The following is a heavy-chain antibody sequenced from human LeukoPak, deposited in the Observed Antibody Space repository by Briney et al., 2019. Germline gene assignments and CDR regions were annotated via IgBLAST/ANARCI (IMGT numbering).Heavy chain of an antibody. Sequence: PSETLSLTCAVYGGSFSGYYWSWIRQPPGKGLEWIGEINHRGSTNYNPSLKSRVTISVDTSKNQFSLKLSSVTAADTALYYCARESGYRYDYWGQGTLVTVSS. CDR3: ARESGYRYDY. V-gene: IGHV4-34*01. J-gene: IGHJ4*02. CDR1: GGSFSGYY. D-gene: IGHD5-18*01. CDR2: INHRGST.